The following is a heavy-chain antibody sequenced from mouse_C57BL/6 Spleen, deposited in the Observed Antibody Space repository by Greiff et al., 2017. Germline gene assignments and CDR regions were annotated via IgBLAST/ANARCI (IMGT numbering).Heavy chain of an antibody. CDR3: ARNLYYGSSDWYFDV. Sequence: QVQLQQPGAELVKPGASVKLSCKASGYTFTSYWMHWVKQRPGRGLEWIGRIDPHSGGTTYNEKFKSKATLTVDKPSSTAYMQLSSLTSEDSAVYYCARNLYYGSSDWYFDVWGTGTTVTVSS. CDR1: GYTFTSYW. CDR2: IDPHSGGT. D-gene: IGHD1-1*01. J-gene: IGHJ1*03. V-gene: IGHV1-72*01.